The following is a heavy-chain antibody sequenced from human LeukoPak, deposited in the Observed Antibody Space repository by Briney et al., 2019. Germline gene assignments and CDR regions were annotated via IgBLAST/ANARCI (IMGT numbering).Heavy chain of an antibody. J-gene: IGHJ4*02. CDR3: ARDNGGYRHHYFDY. Sequence: SETLSLTCTVSGGSISSYYWSWIRQPPGKGLEWIGYIYYSGSTNYNPSLKSRVTISVDTSKNQFSLKLSSVTAADTAVYYCARDNGGYRHHYFDYWGQGTLVTVSS. D-gene: IGHD5-18*01. CDR1: GGSISSYY. CDR2: IYYSGST. V-gene: IGHV4-59*01.